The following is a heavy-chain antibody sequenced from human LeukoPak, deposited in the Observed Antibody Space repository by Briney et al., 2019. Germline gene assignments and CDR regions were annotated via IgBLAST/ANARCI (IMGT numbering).Heavy chain of an antibody. J-gene: IGHJ4*02. CDR3: ASDKGYSNNYFDY. D-gene: IGHD6-13*01. Sequence: SETLSLTCTVSGGSNSTTGYYWAWIRQPPGKGLQWIASIYYSGSTYYNSSLKSRVTISVDTSKNQFSLKLSSMTAADTAVYYCASDKGYSNNYFDYWGQGTLVTVSS. V-gene: IGHV4-39*02. CDR2: IYYSGST. CDR1: GGSNSTTGYY.